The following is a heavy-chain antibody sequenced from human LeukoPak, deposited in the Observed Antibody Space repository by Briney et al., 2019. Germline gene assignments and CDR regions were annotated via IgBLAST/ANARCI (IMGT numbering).Heavy chain of an antibody. J-gene: IGHJ4*02. CDR3: ARDKFETSMGRDYYGSGSWSPFDY. Sequence: GESLKISCKDSGYSLSNSWIGWVRQAPGQGLEWMGIINPSGGSTSYAQKFQGRVTMTRDMSTSTVYMELSSLRSEDTAVYYCARDKFETSMGRDYYGSGSWSPFDYWGQGTLVTVSS. V-gene: IGHV1-46*01. CDR2: INPSGGST. D-gene: IGHD3-10*01. CDR1: GYSLSNSW.